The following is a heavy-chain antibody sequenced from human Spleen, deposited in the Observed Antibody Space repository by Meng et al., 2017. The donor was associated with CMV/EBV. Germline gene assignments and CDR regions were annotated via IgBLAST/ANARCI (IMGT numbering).Heavy chain of an antibody. J-gene: IGHJ5*02. V-gene: IGHV1-18*01. D-gene: IGHD2-2*01. CDR3: ARWHLGSQATAAISAWFDP. CDR2: ISAYNGDT. Sequence: TLTSYGNRWVRQAPGQGLEWLGWISAYNGDTNYAKKLQGRVNMTTDTSTSTAYIELRSLRFDDTAVYYCARWHLGSQATAAISAWFDPWGQGTLVTVSS. CDR1: TLTSYG.